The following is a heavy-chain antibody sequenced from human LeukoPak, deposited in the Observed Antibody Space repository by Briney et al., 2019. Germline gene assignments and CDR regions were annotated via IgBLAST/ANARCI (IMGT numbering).Heavy chain of an antibody. CDR2: LNWNGGST. CDR1: RFSFSMNL. J-gene: IGHJ3*02. V-gene: IGHV3-20*01. Sequence: PGGSLRLSREASRFSFSMNLMYWFCAALGTGLEWGSGLNWNGGSTGYADSVKGRFTISRDNAKNSLYLQMNSLRAEDAALYHCARNSEYSSSWASGAFDIWGQGTMVTVSS. D-gene: IGHD6-13*01. CDR3: ARNSEYSSSWASGAFDI.